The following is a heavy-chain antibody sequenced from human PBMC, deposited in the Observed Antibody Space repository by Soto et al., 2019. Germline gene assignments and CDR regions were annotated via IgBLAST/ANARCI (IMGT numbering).Heavy chain of an antibody. CDR1: GGSISNGNW. J-gene: IGHJ4*01. CDR3: ARAGAYYLDY. CDR2: IYRNGDT. D-gene: IGHD3-10*01. V-gene: IGHV4-4*02. Sequence: SETLSLACVVSGGSISNGNWWSWVRQPPGRGLEWIGEIYRNGDTNYNPSLKSRVTISVDMSKNQLSLRLPSVTAADTAIYYCARAGAYYLDYWGHGTLVTVSS.